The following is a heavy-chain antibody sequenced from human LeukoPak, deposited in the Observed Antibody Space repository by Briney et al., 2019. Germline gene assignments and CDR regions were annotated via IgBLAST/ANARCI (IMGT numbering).Heavy chain of an antibody. V-gene: IGHV3-23*01. D-gene: IGHD1/OR15-1a*01. CDR2: IANSGGST. CDR3: AKSHSVEQRGYFDY. CDR1: GFTFTTYA. J-gene: IGHJ4*02. Sequence: GGSLRLSCAASGFTFTTYAMSWVRQAPGRGLEWVSTIANSGGSTYYADSVKGRFTISRDNSKNTLYLQMNSLRAEDMAVYYCAKSHSVEQRGYFDYWGQGTLVTVSS.